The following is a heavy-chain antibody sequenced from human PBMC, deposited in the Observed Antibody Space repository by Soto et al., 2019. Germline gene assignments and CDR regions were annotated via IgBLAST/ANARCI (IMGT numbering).Heavy chain of an antibody. D-gene: IGHD3-16*01. V-gene: IGHV1-3*05. CDR1: GYTFTSYA. Sequence: QVQLVQSGAEEKKPGASVKVSCKASGYTFTSYAIHWVRQAPGQRLEWMGWINAGNGNTKYSQKFQGRVTITRDTSASTAYMELSSLRSEDTAVYYCARDGPQARIMRYYAMDVWGQGTTVTVSS. J-gene: IGHJ6*02. CDR3: ARDGPQARIMRYYAMDV. CDR2: INAGNGNT.